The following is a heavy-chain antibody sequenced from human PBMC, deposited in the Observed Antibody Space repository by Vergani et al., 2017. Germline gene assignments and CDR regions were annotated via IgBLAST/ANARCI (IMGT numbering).Heavy chain of an antibody. CDR2: IYYSGST. CDR3: ARHVVPAALSEIDY. Sequence: QVQLQESGPGLVKPSETLSLTCTVSGGSISSYYWSWIRQPPGKGLEWIGYIYYSGSTNYNPSLKSRVTISVDTSKNQFSLKLSSVTAADTAVYYCARHVVPAALSEIDYWSQGTLVTVSS. D-gene: IGHD2-2*01. CDR1: GGSISSYY. V-gene: IGHV4-59*08. J-gene: IGHJ4*02.